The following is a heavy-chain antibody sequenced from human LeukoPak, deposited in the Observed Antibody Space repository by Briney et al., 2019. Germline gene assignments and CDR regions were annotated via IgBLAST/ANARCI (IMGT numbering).Heavy chain of an antibody. CDR2: ISSSSYI. CDR1: GFTFSSYS. V-gene: IGHV3-21*01. D-gene: IGHD3-16*01. Sequence: GGSLRLSCAASGFTFSSYSMNWVRQAPGKGLEWVSSISSSSYIYYADSVKGRFTISRDNAKNSLYLQMNSLRAEDTAVYYCARDLRTGRAYYYYYGMDVWGQGTTVTVSS. J-gene: IGHJ6*02. CDR3: ARDLRTGRAYYYYYGMDV.